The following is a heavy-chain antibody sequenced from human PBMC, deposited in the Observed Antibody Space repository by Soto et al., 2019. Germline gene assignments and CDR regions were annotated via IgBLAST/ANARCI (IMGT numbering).Heavy chain of an antibody. CDR2: IYPGDSDT. Sequence: PGESLKISCKDSGYSFSSYWIGWVRQMPGKGLEWMGIIYPGDSDTRYSPSFQGQVTISADKSISTAYLQWSSLQASDTAVYYCARPPGYISDWYYFDLWGQGTLVTVSS. CDR1: GYSFSSYW. V-gene: IGHV5-51*01. D-gene: IGHD3-9*01. CDR3: ARPPGYISDWYYFDL. J-gene: IGHJ4*02.